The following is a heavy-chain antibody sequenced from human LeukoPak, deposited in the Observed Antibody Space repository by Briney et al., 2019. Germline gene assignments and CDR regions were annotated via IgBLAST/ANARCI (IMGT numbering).Heavy chain of an antibody. V-gene: IGHV3-49*04. CDR3: TRMNYYYGMDV. Sequence: PGRYLRRYCTASGFTFGDYAMSWVRQAPGKGLEWVGFIRSKAYGGTTEYAASVKGRFTISRDDSKSIAYLQMNSLKTEDTAVYYCTRMNYYYGMDVWGQGTTVTVSS. CDR2: IRSKAYGGTT. CDR1: GFTFGDYA. J-gene: IGHJ6*02.